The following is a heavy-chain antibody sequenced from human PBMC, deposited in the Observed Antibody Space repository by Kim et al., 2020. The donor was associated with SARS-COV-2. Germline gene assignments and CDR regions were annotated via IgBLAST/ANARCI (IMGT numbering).Heavy chain of an antibody. CDR3: ARGGAWIQLWVY. D-gene: IGHD5-18*01. CDR2: ISGSGGST. Sequence: GGSLRLSCAASGFTFSSYAMSWVRQAPGKGLEWVSAISGSGGSTYYADSVKGRFAISRDNSKNTLYLQMNSLRAEDTAVYYCARGGAWIQLWVYWGQGTMVTVSS. J-gene: IGHJ3*01. CDR1: GFTFSSYA. V-gene: IGHV3-23*01.